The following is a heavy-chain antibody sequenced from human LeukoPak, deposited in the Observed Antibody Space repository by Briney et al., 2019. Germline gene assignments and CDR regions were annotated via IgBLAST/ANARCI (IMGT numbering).Heavy chain of an antibody. Sequence: GGSLRLSCVASGFTFSSYWMSWVRQAPGKGLEWVANIKQDGSEKYYVDSVKGRFTISRDNSKNTLYLQMNSLRAEDTDVYYCARSWSSGYWFPATASFDYWGQGTLVTVSS. D-gene: IGHD3-22*01. CDR1: GFTFSSYW. V-gene: IGHV3-7*01. CDR3: ARSWSSGYWFPATASFDY. J-gene: IGHJ4*02. CDR2: IKQDGSEK.